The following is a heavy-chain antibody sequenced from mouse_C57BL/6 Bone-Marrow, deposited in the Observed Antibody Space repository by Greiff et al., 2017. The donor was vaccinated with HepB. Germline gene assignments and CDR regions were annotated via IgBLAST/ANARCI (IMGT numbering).Heavy chain of an antibody. CDR2: INPNNGGT. D-gene: IGHD4-1*01. J-gene: IGHJ2*01. V-gene: IGHV1-26*01. Sequence: VQLQQSGPELVKPGASVKISCKASGYTFTDYNMNWVKQSHGKSLEWIGDINPNNGGTSYNQKFKGKATLTVDKSSSTAYVELRSLTSEDSAVYYCARSLTGWRDYWGQGTTLTVSA. CDR3: ARSLTGWRDY. CDR1: GYTFTDYN.